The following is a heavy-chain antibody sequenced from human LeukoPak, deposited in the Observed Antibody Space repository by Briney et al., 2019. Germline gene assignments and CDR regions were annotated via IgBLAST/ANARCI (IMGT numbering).Heavy chain of an antibody. Sequence: ASVTVSCKTSGYTFTNYGISWVRQAPGQGLEWMRWISAYNGNTNYAQKFQDRVTMTTDTSTSTAYMELRSLRSDDTAVYYCARDIVVAGIVGYWGQGTPVTVSS. CDR2: ISAYNGNT. CDR1: GYTFTNYG. CDR3: ARDIVVAGIVGY. D-gene: IGHD6-19*01. V-gene: IGHV1-18*01. J-gene: IGHJ4*02.